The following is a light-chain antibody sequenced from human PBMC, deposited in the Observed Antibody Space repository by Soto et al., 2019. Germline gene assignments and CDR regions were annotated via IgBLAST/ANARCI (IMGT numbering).Light chain of an antibody. CDR3: QQYGIV. CDR1: QTISSNY. J-gene: IGKJ3*01. CDR2: SAS. V-gene: IGKV3-20*01. Sequence: EVVLTQSPDTLSLSPGESATLSCRASQTISSNYVAWYQQKPGQAPRLLIYSASSRATGIPDRFSGSGSGTHFTLTISRLEPEDFAVYYCQQYGIVFGPGTKVEIK.